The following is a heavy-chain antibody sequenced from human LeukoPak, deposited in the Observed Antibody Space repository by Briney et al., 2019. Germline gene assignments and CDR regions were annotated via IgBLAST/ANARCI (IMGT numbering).Heavy chain of an antibody. J-gene: IGHJ3*02. CDR3: ARSPYYYGSGTKVGAFDI. CDR1: GGSISSGGYY. D-gene: IGHD3-10*01. CDR2: INHSGST. V-gene: IGHV4-61*08. Sequence: SQTLSLTCTVSGGSISSGGYYWSWIRQPPGKGLEWIGEINHSGSTNYNPSLKSRVTISVDTSKNQFSLKLSSVTAADTAVYYCARSPYYYGSGTKVGAFDIWGQGTMVTVSS.